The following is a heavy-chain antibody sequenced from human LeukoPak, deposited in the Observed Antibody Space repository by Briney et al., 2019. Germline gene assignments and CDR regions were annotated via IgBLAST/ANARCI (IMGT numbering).Heavy chain of an antibody. CDR1: GFTFSTYS. V-gene: IGHV3-21*04. Sequence: GGSLRLSCAASGFTFSTYSMNWVRQAPGKGLEWVSSISSSSSYIHYADSVKGRFTISRDNAKNSLYLQMNSLRAEDTAVYYCAKNFDWDYYDSSGYYPDYWGQGTLVTVSS. D-gene: IGHD3-22*01. CDR2: ISSSSSYI. CDR3: AKNFDWDYYDSSGYYPDY. J-gene: IGHJ4*02.